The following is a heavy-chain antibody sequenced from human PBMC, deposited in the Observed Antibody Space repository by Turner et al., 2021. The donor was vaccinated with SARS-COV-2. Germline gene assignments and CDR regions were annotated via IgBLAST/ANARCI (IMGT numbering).Heavy chain of an antibody. Sequence: EVQLVESGGGLVKPGGSLRLSSAASGVTFSTYSMNWVRQAPGKGLEWVSSISSSSSYIYYADSVKGRFTISRDNAKNSLYLQMNSLRAEDTAVYYCARARWHYYDSSGYYPDAFDIWGQGTMVTVSS. CDR3: ARARWHYYDSSGYYPDAFDI. D-gene: IGHD3-22*01. CDR1: GVTFSTYS. J-gene: IGHJ3*02. V-gene: IGHV3-21*01. CDR2: ISSSSSYI.